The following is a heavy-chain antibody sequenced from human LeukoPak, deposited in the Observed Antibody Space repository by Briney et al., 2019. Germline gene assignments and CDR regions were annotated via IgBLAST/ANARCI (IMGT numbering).Heavy chain of an antibody. J-gene: IGHJ4*02. Sequence: GGSLRLSCAASGFTFSNYEMNWVRQAPGKGLEWVSYISSRGSPIYYADSVKGRFTISRDNAKNSLYLQMNSLRAEDTAVYYCARSSILTGQDYWGQGTLVTVSS. CDR1: GFTFSNYE. V-gene: IGHV3-48*03. CDR3: ARSSILTGQDY. CDR2: ISSRGSPI. D-gene: IGHD3-9*01.